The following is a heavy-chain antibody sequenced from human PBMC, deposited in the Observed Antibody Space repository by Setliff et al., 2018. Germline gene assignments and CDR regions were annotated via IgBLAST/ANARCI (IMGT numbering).Heavy chain of an antibody. CDR1: GFTFGDYA. V-gene: IGHV3-48*01. Sequence: GGSLRLSCTASGFTFGDYAMNWVRQAPGKGLEWVSYISSSGSTIYYADSVKGRFTISRDNAKNSLYLQMNSLRAEDTAVYYCARDRYCSSASCYATQYNWFDPWGQGTLVTVSS. CDR3: ARDRYCSSASCYATQYNWFDP. CDR2: ISSSGSTI. D-gene: IGHD2-2*01. J-gene: IGHJ5*02.